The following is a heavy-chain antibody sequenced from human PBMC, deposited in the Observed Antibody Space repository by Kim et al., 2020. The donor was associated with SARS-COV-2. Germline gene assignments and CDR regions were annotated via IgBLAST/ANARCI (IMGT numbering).Heavy chain of an antibody. Sequence: ASVKVSCKASGYTFTGYYMHWVRQAPGQGLEWMGRINPNSGGTNYAQKFQGRVTMTRDTSISTAYMELSRLRSDDTAVYYCARPDSSGWSYNAFDIWGQVTMVTVSS. D-gene: IGHD6-19*01. CDR2: INPNSGGT. CDR1: GYTFTGYY. CDR3: ARPDSSGWSYNAFDI. V-gene: IGHV1-2*06. J-gene: IGHJ3*02.